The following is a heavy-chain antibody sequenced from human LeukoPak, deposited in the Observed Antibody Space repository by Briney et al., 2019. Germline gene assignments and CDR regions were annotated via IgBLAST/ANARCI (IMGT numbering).Heavy chain of an antibody. V-gene: IGHV4-39*02. CDR2: IFYSGST. D-gene: IGHD2/OR15-2a*01. J-gene: IGHJ6*02. Sequence: SETLSLTCTVSGGSISSSRYYWGWIRQPPGKGLEWIGSIFYSGSTYYNASLKSRVTLSIDTSKNQFSLRLSSVTAADTAVYYCARDSALLYFYGMDISGQGTTVTVSS. CDR3: ARDSALLYFYGMDI. CDR1: GGSISSSRYY.